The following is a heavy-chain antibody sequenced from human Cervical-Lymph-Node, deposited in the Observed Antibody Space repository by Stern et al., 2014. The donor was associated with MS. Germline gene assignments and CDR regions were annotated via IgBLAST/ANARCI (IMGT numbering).Heavy chain of an antibody. D-gene: IGHD1-7*01. Sequence: QVTLRESGPSLVRPTQTVTLTFTVSGFSLSADGVGVGWIRQAPGKALEWLALIYWDDDDRYSQSLKNRLAIRKDTSKNQVVLTMTDMDPEDTGTYYCAHSFGSVSGTYSGLDVWGQGTTVTVS. J-gene: IGHJ6*02. CDR3: AHSFGSVSGTYSGLDV. CDR1: GFSLSADGVG. V-gene: IGHV2-5*02. CDR2: IYWDDDD.